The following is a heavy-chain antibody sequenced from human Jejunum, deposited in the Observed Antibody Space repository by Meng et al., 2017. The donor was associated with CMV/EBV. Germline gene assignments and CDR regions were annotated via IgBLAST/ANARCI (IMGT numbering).Heavy chain of an antibody. J-gene: IGHJ4*02. CDR1: GLTFRSKA. Sequence: AASGLTFRSKAMSWVRQAPGKGLEWVSYISASSSSIYYAESVKGRFTISRDNAKNSVYLQMNSLRAADTAVYYCASNDILTGFDYWGQGTRVTVSS. V-gene: IGHV3-48*03. CDR2: ISASSSSI. CDR3: ASNDILTGFDY. D-gene: IGHD3-9*01.